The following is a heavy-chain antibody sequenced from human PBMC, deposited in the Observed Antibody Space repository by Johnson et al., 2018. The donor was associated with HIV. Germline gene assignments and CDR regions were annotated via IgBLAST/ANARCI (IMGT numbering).Heavy chain of an antibody. Sequence: MQLVESGGDLIQPVGSLRLSCAASGLTVSGNYMSWGQAPGKGLEWVSVIYSGGSTYFADSVKGRFTISRDNAKNSLYLQMHSLRAEDTAVYYCASGDDDGVWGQGTMVTVSS. CDR1: GLTVSGNY. CDR3: ASGDDDGV. J-gene: IGHJ3*01. CDR2: IYSGGST. D-gene: IGHD5-12*01. V-gene: IGHV3-53*01.